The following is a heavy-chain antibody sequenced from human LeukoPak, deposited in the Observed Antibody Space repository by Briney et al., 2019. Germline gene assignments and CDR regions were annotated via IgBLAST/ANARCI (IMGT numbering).Heavy chain of an antibody. CDR3: ARDVHTSGWYGRDY. D-gene: IGHD6-19*01. V-gene: IGHV1-2*02. CDR1: GYTLTGYY. J-gene: IGHJ4*02. CDR2: INPNSGGT. Sequence: GASVKVSCKASGYTLTGYYMHWVRQAPGQGLEWMGWINPNSGGTNYAQKFQGRVTMTRDTSTSTAQMELRSLRFDDTAVYYCARDVHTSGWYGRDYWGQGTLVTVSS.